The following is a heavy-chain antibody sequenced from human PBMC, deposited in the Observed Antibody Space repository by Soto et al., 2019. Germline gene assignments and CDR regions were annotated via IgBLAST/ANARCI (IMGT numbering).Heavy chain of an antibody. CDR3: ARGSTVVTPGAGDI. CDR2: IIPILGIA. D-gene: IGHD4-17*01. Sequence: QVQLVQSGAEVKKPGSSVKVSCKASGGTFSSYSISWVRQAPGQGLEWMGRIIPILGIANHAQKFQGRVTITADKSTRKAYMGVSGLGSEETAVYYWARGSTVVTPGAGDIWGQGTMVTVSS. V-gene: IGHV1-69*02. J-gene: IGHJ3*02. CDR1: GGTFSSYS.